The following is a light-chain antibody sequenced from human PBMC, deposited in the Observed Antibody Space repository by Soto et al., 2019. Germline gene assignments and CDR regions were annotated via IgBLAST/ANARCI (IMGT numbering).Light chain of an antibody. J-gene: IGKJ1*01. Sequence: AIQMTQSPSSLSASVGDRVTITCRASQDIRNDLGWYQQKPGKPPKLLIYSASSLQNGVPSGFSGSGSGTDFSLTISSLQPEDIATYYCLQVYNYPWTFGQGTKVEIK. CDR2: SAS. CDR3: LQVYNYPWT. V-gene: IGKV1-6*01. CDR1: QDIRND.